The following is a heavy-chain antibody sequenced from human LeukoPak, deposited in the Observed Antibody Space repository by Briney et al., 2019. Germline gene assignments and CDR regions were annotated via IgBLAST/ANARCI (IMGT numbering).Heavy chain of an antibody. CDR1: GYIFSDYY. CDR3: VSWAGWNSDLASFDY. V-gene: IGHV1-2*02. D-gene: IGHD1-1*01. CDR2: ISRRSGAT. Sequence: EASVKVSCKASGYIFSDYYMHWVRQAPGRGFEWMGWISRRSGATKIAEKFQGRVTLTRDTSISTAYVELTNLASDDTAVYYCVSWAGWNSDLASFDYWGQGTLVIVSS. J-gene: IGHJ4*02.